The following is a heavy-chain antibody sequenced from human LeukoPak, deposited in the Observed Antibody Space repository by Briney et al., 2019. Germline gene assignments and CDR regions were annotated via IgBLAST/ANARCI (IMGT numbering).Heavy chain of an antibody. CDR1: GFTFSDYY. J-gene: IGHJ3*02. V-gene: IGHV3-11*04. CDR3: ARDKLIEYSSSLDAFDI. Sequence: GGPLRLSCAASGFTFSDYYMSWIRQPPAKGLAGVACISSSGSTIYYADSVKDRFTISRDNAKNSLYLQMNSLRGEDTAVYYCARDKLIEYSSSLDAFDIWGQGTMVTVSS. CDR2: ISSSGSTI. D-gene: IGHD6-6*01.